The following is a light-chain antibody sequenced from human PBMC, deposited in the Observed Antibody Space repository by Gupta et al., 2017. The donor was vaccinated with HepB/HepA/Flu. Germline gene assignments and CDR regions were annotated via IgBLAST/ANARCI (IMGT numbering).Light chain of an antibody. J-gene: IGLJ1*01. V-gene: IGLV2-11*01. CDR3: YSCAVTYIEV. Sequence: QSALTQPRSASGSPGPFVITSCTATSSDVGSDIHVCWYQQHPRKAPKLMIFDVTKRPSGAPVRFSGSKSDNTASLSISGLRAEDEADYVCYSCAVTYIEVFGTGTKVTVL. CDR2: DVT. CDR1: SSDVGSDIH.